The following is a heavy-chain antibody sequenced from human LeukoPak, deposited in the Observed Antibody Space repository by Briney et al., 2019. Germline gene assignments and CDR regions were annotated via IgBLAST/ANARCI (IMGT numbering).Heavy chain of an antibody. D-gene: IGHD3-22*01. V-gene: IGHV3-23*01. CDR2: ISGSGGST. J-gene: IGHJ3*02. Sequence: GGSLRLSCAASGFTFSSYAMSWVRQAPGKGLEWVSAISGSGGSTYYADSVKGRFTISRDNSKNTLYLQMNSLKTEDTAVYYCTRQVLSGRGNYYDNRHAFDIWGQGTMVTVSS. CDR1: GFTFSSYA. CDR3: TRQVLSGRGNYYDNRHAFDI.